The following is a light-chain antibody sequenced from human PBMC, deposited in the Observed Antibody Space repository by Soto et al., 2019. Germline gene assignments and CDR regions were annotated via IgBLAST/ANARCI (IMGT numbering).Light chain of an antibody. Sequence: DIQMTQSPSTLSASVGDRVTITCRASQSISNWLAWYQQKPGKAPKLLIYKASTLESGVPSRFSGSGSGTEFTLTISSLQPDDFASYYCQQNNSPLTFGGGTKVEIK. J-gene: IGKJ4*01. CDR3: QQNNSPLT. CDR1: QSISNW. V-gene: IGKV1-5*03. CDR2: KAS.